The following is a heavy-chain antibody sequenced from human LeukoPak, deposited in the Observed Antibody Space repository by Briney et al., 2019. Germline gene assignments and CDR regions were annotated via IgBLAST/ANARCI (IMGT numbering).Heavy chain of an antibody. CDR2: INWNSGSK. V-gene: IGHV3-20*01. J-gene: IGHJ4*02. CDR3: VRHFNSVATMQIDY. CDR1: GFTFEDHG. D-gene: IGHD5-12*01. Sequence: PGGSLRLSCATSGFTFEDHGLSWVRQAPGKGLEWVSGINWNSGSKRYAASVKGRFTISRDNARNSVYLEMTSLRVEDTAFYHRVRHFNSVATMQIDYWGQGTLVTVSS.